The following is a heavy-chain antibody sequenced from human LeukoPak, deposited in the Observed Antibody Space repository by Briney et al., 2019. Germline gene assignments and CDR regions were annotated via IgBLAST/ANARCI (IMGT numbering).Heavy chain of an antibody. V-gene: IGHV1-2*02. CDR1: GYTFTGYY. J-gene: IGHJ4*02. CDR2: INPNSGGT. CDR3: ARERTPGSGYGVDC. Sequence: ASVKVSCKASGYTFTGYYMHWVRQAPGQGLEWMGWINPNSGGTNYAQKFQGRVTMTRDTSISTAYMELSRLRSDDTAVYYCARERTPGSGYGVDCWGQGTVVTVSS. D-gene: IGHD6-25*01.